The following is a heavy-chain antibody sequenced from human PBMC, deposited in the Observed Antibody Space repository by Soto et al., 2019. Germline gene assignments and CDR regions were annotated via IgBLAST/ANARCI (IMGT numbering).Heavy chain of an antibody. D-gene: IGHD6-19*01. CDR2: ISPRGGSP. CDR3: ARDQVQYGSGYYTRYYGLDV. CDR1: GYTFSNYY. Sequence: QVQLVQSGAEVKEPGASANLSCKASGYTFSNYYIHWVRQAPGQGLEWMGIISPRGGSPSYAQRFKGRITMTSDTSTTTVYMHLSSLRSEDTAVYYCARDQVQYGSGYYTRYYGLDVWGQGATVTVSS. V-gene: IGHV1-46*01. J-gene: IGHJ6*02.